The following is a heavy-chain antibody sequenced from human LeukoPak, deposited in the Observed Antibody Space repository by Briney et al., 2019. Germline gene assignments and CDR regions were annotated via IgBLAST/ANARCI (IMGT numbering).Heavy chain of an antibody. Sequence: ASVKVSCKASGYTFIGYYMHWVRQAPGQGLEWMGWISPNSGDTIYAQNFQGRVTMTRDTSISTIYMELSSLRSDDTAMYYCARGDLADWGQGTLVTVSS. CDR3: ARGDLAD. V-gene: IGHV1-2*02. J-gene: IGHJ4*02. CDR2: ISPNSGDT. CDR1: GYTFIGYY.